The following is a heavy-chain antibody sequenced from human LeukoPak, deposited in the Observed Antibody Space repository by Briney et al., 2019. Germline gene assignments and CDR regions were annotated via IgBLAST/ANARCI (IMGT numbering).Heavy chain of an antibody. Sequence: ASVKVSCKASGGTFSSYAISWVRQAPGQGLEWMGGIIPIFGTANYAQKFQGRVTITADESTSTAYMELSSLRSEDTAVYYCARGSGTPPAYIAVAAKGHYYGMDVWGQGTTVTVSS. D-gene: IGHD6-19*01. V-gene: IGHV1-69*13. J-gene: IGHJ6*02. CDR1: GGTFSSYA. CDR2: IIPIFGTA. CDR3: ARGSGTPPAYIAVAAKGHYYGMDV.